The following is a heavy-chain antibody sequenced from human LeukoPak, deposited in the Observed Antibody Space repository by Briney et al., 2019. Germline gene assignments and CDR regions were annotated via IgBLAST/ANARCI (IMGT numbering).Heavy chain of an antibody. V-gene: IGHV3-30*02. D-gene: IGHD4-17*01. CDR3: AKDPTFDYEDHYFDY. CDR2: IRYDGSNK. Sequence: GGSLRLSCAASGFTFSSYGMHWVRQAPGKGLEWVAFIRYDGSNKYYADSVKGRFTISRDNSKNTLYLQMNSLRAEDTAVYYCAKDPTFDYEDHYFDYWGQGTLVTVSS. J-gene: IGHJ4*02. CDR1: GFTFSSYG.